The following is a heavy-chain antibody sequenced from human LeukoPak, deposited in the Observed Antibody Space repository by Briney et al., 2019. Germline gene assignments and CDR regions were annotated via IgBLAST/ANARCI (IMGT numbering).Heavy chain of an antibody. CDR3: ARDPPLRFLEWLYPTDYYYYGMDV. CDR1: GYTFTSYG. D-gene: IGHD3-3*01. Sequence: ASVKVSCKASGYTFTSYGISWVRQAPGQGLEWMGWISAYNGNTNYAQKLQGRVTMTTDTYTSTGYMELRSLRSDDTAVYYCARDPPLRFLEWLYPTDYYYYGMDVWGQGTTVTVSS. CDR2: ISAYNGNT. V-gene: IGHV1-18*01. J-gene: IGHJ6*02.